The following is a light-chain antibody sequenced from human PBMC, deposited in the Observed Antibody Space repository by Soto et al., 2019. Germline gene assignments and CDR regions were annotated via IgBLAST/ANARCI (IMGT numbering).Light chain of an antibody. V-gene: IGLV2-14*01. Sequence: HSALTQPASVSGSPGQSITISCTGTSSDVGGYKFVSWYQHHPGKAPKLMIYEVNNRPSGVSDRFSGSKSGNTASLTISGLQPEDEADYYCLSYTSANTRVFGGGTQLTVL. CDR2: EVN. CDR3: LSYTSANTRV. CDR1: SSDVGGYKF. J-gene: IGLJ3*02.